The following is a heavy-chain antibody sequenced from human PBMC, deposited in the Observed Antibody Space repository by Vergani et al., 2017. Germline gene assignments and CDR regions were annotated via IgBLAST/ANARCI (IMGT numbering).Heavy chain of an antibody. Sequence: EVQLVQSGAEVKKPGESLKISCQISGYSFTNYWIGWVRQMPGKGLESMGIIHPADSDTRYSPSFQGQVTISVDKSISTAYLQRSSLRASDSAMYYCARLYGRDSSGSKYFDYWGQGTLVTVSS. D-gene: IGHD3-22*01. CDR3: ARLYGRDSSGSKYFDY. CDR2: IHPADSDT. J-gene: IGHJ4*02. CDR1: GYSFTNYW. V-gene: IGHV5-51*01.